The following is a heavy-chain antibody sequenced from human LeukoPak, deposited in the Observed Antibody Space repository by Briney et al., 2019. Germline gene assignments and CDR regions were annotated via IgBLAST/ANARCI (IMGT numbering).Heavy chain of an antibody. D-gene: IGHD3-9*01. CDR1: GFTFSTYP. J-gene: IGHJ4*02. CDR2: ISYHGSNE. CDR3: ARVHDTTGYYHYFDS. V-gene: IGHV3-30*03. Sequence: GGSLRLSCEASGFTFSTYPMHWVRQAPDKGLEGVAMISYHGSNEYYADSVKGRFTISRDNSKNTLYLQMNNPRVEDTAIYYCARVHDTTGYYHYFDSWGQGTLVTVSS.